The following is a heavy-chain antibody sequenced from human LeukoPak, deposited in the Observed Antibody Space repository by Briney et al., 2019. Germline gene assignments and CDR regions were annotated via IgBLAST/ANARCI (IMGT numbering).Heavy chain of an antibody. CDR2: IRSSGDVA. CDR3: AKEHGGNCQNPGCDFDS. V-gene: IGHV3-23*01. J-gene: IGHJ4*02. CDR1: GFSFSNSV. D-gene: IGHD4-23*01. Sequence: GGSLRLSCAASGFSFSNSVMHWVRQAPGKGLEWVAGIRSSGDVAYYADSVQGRFAIPRDNSRNTLYLQMNSLRAEDTAVYYCAKEHGGNCQNPGCDFDSWGQGTLVTASS.